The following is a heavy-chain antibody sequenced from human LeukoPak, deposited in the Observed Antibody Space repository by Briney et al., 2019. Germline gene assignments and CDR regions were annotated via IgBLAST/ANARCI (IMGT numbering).Heavy chain of an antibody. CDR2: VSYGGSNK. CDR3: ARVPEELGIWFDP. CDR1: GFTFESYT. Sequence: PGGSLRLSCAASGFTFESYTIHWVRQAPGKGLEWVALVSYGGSNKYYIDSVKGRFTISRDNSKNTLYLQMNSLRPEDTAVYHCARVPEELGIWFDPWGQGTLVTVSS. V-gene: IGHV3-30-3*01. J-gene: IGHJ5*02. D-gene: IGHD7-27*01.